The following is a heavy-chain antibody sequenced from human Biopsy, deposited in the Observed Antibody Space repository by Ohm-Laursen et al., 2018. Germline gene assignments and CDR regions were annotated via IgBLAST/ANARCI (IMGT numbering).Heavy chain of an antibody. Sequence: TLSLTCNVSGGDINNYYWSWIRQPAGKGLEWIVRIYPGGSTNYNPSVKSRVTMSVDTSKKQLSLRLRSVTAADTAMYYCASVVLGPTNDAFDLWGQGTMVVVSS. CDR1: GGDINNYY. J-gene: IGHJ3*01. D-gene: IGHD3-22*01. V-gene: IGHV4-4*07. CDR3: ASVVLGPTNDAFDL. CDR2: IYPGGST.